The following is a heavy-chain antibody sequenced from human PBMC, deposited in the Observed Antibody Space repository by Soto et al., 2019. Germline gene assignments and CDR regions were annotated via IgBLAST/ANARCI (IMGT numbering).Heavy chain of an antibody. V-gene: IGHV1-24*01. CDR1: GYTLTELS. J-gene: IGHJ5*02. CDR3: ATAEWYSSSSTWFDP. CDR2: FDPEDGET. D-gene: IGHD6-6*01. Sequence: ASVKVSFKVSGYTLTELSMHWVRQAPGKGLEWMGGFDPEDGETIYAQKFQGRVTMTEDTSTDTAYMELSSLRSEDTAVYYCATAEWYSSSSTWFDPWGQGTLVTVSS.